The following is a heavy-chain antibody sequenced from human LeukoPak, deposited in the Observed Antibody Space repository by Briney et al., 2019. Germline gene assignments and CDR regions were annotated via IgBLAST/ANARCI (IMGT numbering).Heavy chain of an antibody. D-gene: IGHD3-22*01. CDR1: GFTFSSYW. CDR3: ARWKYYYDSSGYRPQGMDV. V-gene: IGHV3-74*01. J-gene: IGHJ6*02. CDR2: INSDGSST. Sequence: PGKSLRLSCAASGFTFSSYWMHWVRHAPGKGLVWVSRINSDGSSTSYADSVKGRFTISRDNAKNTLYLQMNSLRAEDTAVYYCARWKYYYDSSGYRPQGMDVWGQGTTVTVSS.